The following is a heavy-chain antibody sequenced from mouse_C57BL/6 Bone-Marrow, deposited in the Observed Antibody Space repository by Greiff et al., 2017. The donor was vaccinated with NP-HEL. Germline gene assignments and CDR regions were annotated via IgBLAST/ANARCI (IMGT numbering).Heavy chain of an antibody. CDR3: ARGKNYYGSSYEYYFDY. Sequence: QVQLKQPGAELVKPGASVKMSCKASGYTFTSYWITWVKQRPGQGLEWIGDIYPGSGSTNYNEKFKSKATLTVDTSSSTAYMQLSSLTSEDSAVYYCARGKNYYGSSYEYYFDYWGQGTTLTVSS. D-gene: IGHD1-1*01. CDR2: IYPGSGST. CDR1: GYTFTSYW. V-gene: IGHV1-55*01. J-gene: IGHJ2*01.